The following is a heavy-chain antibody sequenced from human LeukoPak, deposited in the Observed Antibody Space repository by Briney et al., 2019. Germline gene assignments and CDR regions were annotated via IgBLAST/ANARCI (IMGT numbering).Heavy chain of an antibody. CDR3: ARHWDDYGDYYFDY. CDR2: IYYSGST. Sequence: SETLSLTCTVSGGSISSYYWSWIRHPPGKGLEWIGYIYYSGSTNYNPSLKSRVTISVDTSKNQFSLKLSSVTAADTAVYYCARHWDDYGDYYFDYWGQGTLVTVSS. V-gene: IGHV4-59*08. CDR1: GGSISSYY. D-gene: IGHD4-17*01. J-gene: IGHJ4*02.